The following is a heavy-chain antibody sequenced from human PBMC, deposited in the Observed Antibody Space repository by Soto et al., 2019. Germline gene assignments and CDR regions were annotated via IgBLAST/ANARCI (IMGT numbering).Heavy chain of an antibody. J-gene: IGHJ4*02. CDR2: IIPIFGTA. CDR3: ARAAYYYDSSGYYAVDYFDY. Sequence: SVKVSCKASGGTFSSYAISWVRQAPGQGLEWMGGIIPIFGTANYAQKFQGRVTITADESTSTAYMELSSLRSEDTAVYYCARAAYYYDSSGYYAVDYFDYWGQGTLVTVS. CDR1: GGTFSSYA. D-gene: IGHD3-22*01. V-gene: IGHV1-69*13.